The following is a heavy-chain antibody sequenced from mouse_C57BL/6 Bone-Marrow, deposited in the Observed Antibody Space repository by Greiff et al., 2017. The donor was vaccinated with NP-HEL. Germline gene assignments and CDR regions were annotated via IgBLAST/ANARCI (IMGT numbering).Heavy chain of an antibody. CDR1: GYTFTDYN. Sequence: EVQLQESGPELVKPGASVKISCKASGYTFTDYNMDWVKQSHGKSLEWIGDINPNNGGTNYNQKFKGKATLTVDKSSSTAYMELRSLTSEDTAVYYCAREGYFDYWGQGTTLTVFS. J-gene: IGHJ2*01. CDR2: INPNNGGT. V-gene: IGHV1-18*01. CDR3: AREGYFDY.